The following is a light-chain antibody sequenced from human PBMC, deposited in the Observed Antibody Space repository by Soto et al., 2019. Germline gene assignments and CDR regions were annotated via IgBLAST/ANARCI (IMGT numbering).Light chain of an antibody. CDR2: GAS. CDR1: QSISRY. CDR3: EQSYNAPYT. Sequence: DIQMTQSPSSLSASVGDRVTITCRASQSISRYLNWYEQKPGKAPKFLIYGASDLQSGVPSRFSGCGSVTEFNLTNTRLQPEDFPTYSCEQSYNAPYTFGQATKVDIK. J-gene: IGKJ2*01. V-gene: IGKV1-39*01.